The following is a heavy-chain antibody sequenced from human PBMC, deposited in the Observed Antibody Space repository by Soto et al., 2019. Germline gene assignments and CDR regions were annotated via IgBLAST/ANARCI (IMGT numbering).Heavy chain of an antibody. J-gene: IGHJ5*02. V-gene: IGHV1-18*01. Sequence: QVQLVQSGAEVKKPGASVKVSCKASGYTFTSYGISWVRQAAGQGLEWMGWISAYNGNTNYAQKLPGRVTMTTDTSTSAAYMELRRLRSDDTGVQYCARVKGIGHQNWFDPWGQGTLVSVSS. D-gene: IGHD1-20*01. CDR2: ISAYNGNT. CDR1: GYTFTSYG. CDR3: ARVKGIGHQNWFDP.